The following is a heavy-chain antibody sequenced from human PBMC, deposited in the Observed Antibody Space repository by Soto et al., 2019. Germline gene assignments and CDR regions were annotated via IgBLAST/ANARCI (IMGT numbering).Heavy chain of an antibody. CDR1: GGSISSGGYY. Sequence: QVQLQESGPGLVKPSQTLSLTCTVSGGSISSGGYYWSWIRQHPGKGLEWIGYIYYSGSTYYNPSLKTRLTQSVDKSKKQFSMKLRSVTAAATGVYSCARDGARGGNFDYWGQGTLVTVSS. V-gene: IGHV4-31*03. CDR2: IYYSGST. CDR3: ARDGARGGNFDY. D-gene: IGHD3-16*01. J-gene: IGHJ4*02.